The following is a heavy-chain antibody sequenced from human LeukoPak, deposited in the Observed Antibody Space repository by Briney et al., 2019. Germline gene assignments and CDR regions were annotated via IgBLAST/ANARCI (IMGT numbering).Heavy chain of an antibody. CDR1: GFTLVVCA. CDR3: AKDMDYFDY. Sequence: GGSLRLPWAASGFTLVVCAMTWVRKAQGKGLKWVSLISGDGGSTYYADSVKGRFTISRDNSKNSLYLQMNSLRTEDTALYYCAKDMDYFDYWGQGTLVTVSS. J-gene: IGHJ4*02. CDR2: ISGDGGST. V-gene: IGHV3-43*02.